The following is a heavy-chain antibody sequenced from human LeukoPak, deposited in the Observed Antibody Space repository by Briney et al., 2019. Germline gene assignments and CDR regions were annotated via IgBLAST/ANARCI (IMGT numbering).Heavy chain of an antibody. J-gene: IGHJ4*02. CDR3: AKDIEDYYDSSGLIDY. V-gene: IGHV3-9*01. D-gene: IGHD3-22*01. CDR2: ISWNSGSI. Sequence: GRSLRLSCAASGFTFDDYAMHWVRQAPGKGLEWVSGISWNSGSIGYADSVKGRFTTSRDNAKNSLYLQMNSLRAEDTALYYCAKDIEDYYDSSGLIDYWGQGTLVTVSS. CDR1: GFTFDDYA.